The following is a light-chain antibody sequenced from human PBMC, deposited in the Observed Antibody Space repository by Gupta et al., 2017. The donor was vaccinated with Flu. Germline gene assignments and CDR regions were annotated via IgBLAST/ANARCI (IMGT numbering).Light chain of an antibody. V-gene: IGKV3-20*01. CDR1: DSVSGRY. J-gene: IGKJ3*01. CDR3: QQYYNSPIT. Sequence: EFLLTQSPGTLSLSPGESATLSGKARDSVSGRYLTWYQQKPGQAPRLVIYAAPSRATGVPDRFGGSGSETXFTLTIXRLEPEDSAVYYCQQYYNSPITFGXGTKVEI. CDR2: AAP.